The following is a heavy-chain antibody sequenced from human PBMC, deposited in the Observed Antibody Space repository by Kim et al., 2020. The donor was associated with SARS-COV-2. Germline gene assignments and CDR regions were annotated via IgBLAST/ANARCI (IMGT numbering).Heavy chain of an antibody. CDR2: VSWDRSRI. J-gene: IGHJ4*02. CDR1: VFTFDDYA. CDR3: AKDSEMNSVYFFDY. V-gene: IGHV3-9*01. Sequence: GGSLRLSCVTSVFTFDDYAMHWVRLVPGKGLEWVASVSWDRSRIAYGDSVKGRFTVSRDNARNFLYLQMNSLRAGDTALYYCAKDSEMNSVYFFDYWGRGTQVTVSS.